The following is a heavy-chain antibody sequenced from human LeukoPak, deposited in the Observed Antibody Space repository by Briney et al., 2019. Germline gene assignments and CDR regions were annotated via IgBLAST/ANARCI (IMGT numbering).Heavy chain of an antibody. CDR2: IIPIFGTA. D-gene: IGHD3-10*01. CDR3: ARSRFGASGPLGPFDY. Sequence: GASVKVSCKASGGTFSSYAISWVRQAPGQGLEWMGGIIPIFGTANYAQKFQGRVTITADESTNTAYMELSSLRSEDTAVYYCARSRFGASGPLGPFDYWGQGTLVTVSS. J-gene: IGHJ4*02. V-gene: IGHV1-69*13. CDR1: GGTFSSYA.